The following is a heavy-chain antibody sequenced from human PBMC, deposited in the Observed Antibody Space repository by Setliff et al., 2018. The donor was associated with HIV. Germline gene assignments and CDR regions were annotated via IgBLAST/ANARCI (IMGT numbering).Heavy chain of an antibody. J-gene: IGHJ6*03. D-gene: IGHD6-13*01. CDR2: IWYDGSNK. CDR3: ARGFSSSWYYYYMGV. V-gene: IGHV3-33*08. CDR1: GFTFSSYG. Sequence: GGSLRLSCVASGFTFSSYGMHWVRQAPGKGLEWVAVIWYDGSNKYYADSVKGRFTISRDNSKNTLYLQMNSLRAEDTAVYYCARGFSSSWYYYYMGVWGKGTTVTVSS.